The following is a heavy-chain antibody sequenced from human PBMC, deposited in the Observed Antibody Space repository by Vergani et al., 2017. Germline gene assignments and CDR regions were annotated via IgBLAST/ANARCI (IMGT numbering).Heavy chain of an antibody. V-gene: IGHV4-4*08. D-gene: IGHD6-13*01. CDR3: ARENSRENDAFDI. J-gene: IGHJ3*02. Sequence: QVQLQESGPGLVKPSQTLSLTCTVSGGSISSYYWSWIRQPPGKGLEWIGRIYTSGSTNYNPSLKSRVTISVDTSKNQFSLKLSSVTAADTAVYYCARENSRENDAFDIWGQGTMVTVSS. CDR1: GGSISSYY. CDR2: IYTSGST.